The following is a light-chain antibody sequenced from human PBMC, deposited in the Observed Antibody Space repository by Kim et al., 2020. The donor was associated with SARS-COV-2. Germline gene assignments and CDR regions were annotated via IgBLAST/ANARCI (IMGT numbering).Light chain of an antibody. Sequence: VSPGERATLTSRASQSGNTKLAWYQQKGGRPPRILIYGASTRATGVPARFSGSGSGTDFTLTISSLQSEDFAVYYCQQYHDWAETFGQGTKVDIK. CDR3: QQYHDWAET. CDR1: QSGNTK. V-gene: IGKV3D-15*01. CDR2: GAS. J-gene: IGKJ1*01.